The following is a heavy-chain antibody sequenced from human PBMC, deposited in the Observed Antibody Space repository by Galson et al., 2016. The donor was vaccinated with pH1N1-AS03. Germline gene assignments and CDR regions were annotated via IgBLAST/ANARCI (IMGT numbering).Heavy chain of an antibody. Sequence: SLRLSCAASGLTVSNNYMSWVRQPPGKGLEWVSTIYNAGSTYYADSVKGRFTISRDNSKNTLYLQMNSLRAEDTAFYYRVRNDYENVDLQGFYFDYWGQGTLVTVSS. CDR1: GLTVSNNY. CDR2: IYNAGST. V-gene: IGHV3-53*01. J-gene: IGHJ4*02. CDR3: VRNDYENVDLQGFYFDY. D-gene: IGHD4/OR15-4a*01.